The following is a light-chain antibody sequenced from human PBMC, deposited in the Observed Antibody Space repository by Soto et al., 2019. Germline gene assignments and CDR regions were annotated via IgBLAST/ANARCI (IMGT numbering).Light chain of an antibody. CDR3: QRRSNLPIT. CDR1: QSIGNS. J-gene: IGKJ4*01. CDR2: GAS. V-gene: IGKV3-11*01. Sequence: EIVLTQSPATLSLSPGERGTLSCRASQSIGNSLTWYQQKPGQTPRLLIYGASTRASGIPARFSGSGSGTDFTLTISSLEPQDFAVYFCQRRSNLPITFGGGTKVEIK.